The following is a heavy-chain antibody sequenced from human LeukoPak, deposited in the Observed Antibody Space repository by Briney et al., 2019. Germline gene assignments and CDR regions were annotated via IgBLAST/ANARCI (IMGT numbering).Heavy chain of an antibody. J-gene: IGHJ4*02. CDR3: AKVFYPAAGTGRVDFPFDF. D-gene: IGHD6-13*01. CDR2: ISYDGSNE. V-gene: IGHV3-30*04. CDR1: GFTFSSYV. Sequence: GGSLRLSCAASGFTFSSYVMHWVRQAPGKGLEWVAIISYDGSNEYYADSVKGRFTISRDNSKNTLYLQMNSLRAEDTAVYYCAKVFYPAAGTGRVDFPFDFWGQGTLVTVSS.